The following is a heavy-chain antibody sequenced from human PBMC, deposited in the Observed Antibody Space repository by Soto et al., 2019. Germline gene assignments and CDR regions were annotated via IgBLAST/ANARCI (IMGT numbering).Heavy chain of an antibody. D-gene: IGHD2-15*01. CDR2: INHSGST. CDR1: GGSFSGYY. J-gene: IGHJ5*02. Sequence: SETLSLTCAVYGGSFSGYYWSWIRQPPGKGPEWIGEINHSGSTNYNPSLKSRVTISVDTSKNQFSLKLSSVTAADTAVYYCARGGPYAPLNIVVVVAARNNLNWFDPWGQGTLVTVSS. V-gene: IGHV4-34*01. CDR3: ARGGPYAPLNIVVVVAARNNLNWFDP.